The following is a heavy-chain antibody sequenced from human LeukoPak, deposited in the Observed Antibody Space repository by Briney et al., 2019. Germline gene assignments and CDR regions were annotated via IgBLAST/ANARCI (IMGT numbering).Heavy chain of an antibody. V-gene: IGHV4-39*07. CDR2: IYHSGST. D-gene: IGHD3-3*01. CDR3: ARGKGVTIFGVVDPHWFDP. J-gene: IGHJ5*02. Sequence: SETLSLTCTVSGGSISSSSYYWGWIRQPPGKGLEWIGSIYHSGSTYYNPSLKSRVTISVDTSKNQFSLKLSSVTAADTAVYYCARGKGVTIFGVVDPHWFDPWGQGTLVTVSS. CDR1: GGSISSSSYY.